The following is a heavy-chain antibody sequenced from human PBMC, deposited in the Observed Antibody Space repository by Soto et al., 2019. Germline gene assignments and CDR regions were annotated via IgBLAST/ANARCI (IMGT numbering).Heavy chain of an antibody. Sequence: GASVKVSCKASGYTFTSYGISWVRQAPGQGLEWMGWISAYNGNTNYAQKLQGRVTMTTDTSTSTAYMELRSLRSDDTAVYYCARDGVPAAMTGNWFDPWGQGTRVTVSS. CDR2: ISAYNGNT. D-gene: IGHD2-2*01. J-gene: IGHJ5*02. CDR1: GYTFTSYG. CDR3: ARDGVPAAMTGNWFDP. V-gene: IGHV1-18*01.